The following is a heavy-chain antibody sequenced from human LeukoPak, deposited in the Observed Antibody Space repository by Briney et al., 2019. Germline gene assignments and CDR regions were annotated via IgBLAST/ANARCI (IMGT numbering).Heavy chain of an antibody. CDR2: IYYSGST. Sequence: SETLSLTCTVSGGSISSYYWSWIRQPPGKGLEWIGYIYYSGSTNYNPSLKSRVTISVDTSKNQFSLKLSSVTAADTAVYYCARDKVGATDYWGQGTLVTVSS. J-gene: IGHJ4*02. CDR3: ARDKVGATDY. D-gene: IGHD1-26*01. V-gene: IGHV4-59*01. CDR1: GGSISSYY.